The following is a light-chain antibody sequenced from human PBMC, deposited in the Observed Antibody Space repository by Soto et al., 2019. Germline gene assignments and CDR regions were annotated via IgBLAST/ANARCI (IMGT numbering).Light chain of an antibody. CDR1: QSVGSS. CDR3: QQRSSWPPVFT. V-gene: IGKV3-11*01. CDR2: AAS. Sequence: EIVLTQSPATLSLSPGEIATLYCSASQSVGSSLAWYQQKLGQAPRLLIYAASDRATGIPGRFSGSGSGTDFTLIISSLEPEDSAIYYCQQRSSWPPVFTFGQGTRLEIK. J-gene: IGKJ5*01.